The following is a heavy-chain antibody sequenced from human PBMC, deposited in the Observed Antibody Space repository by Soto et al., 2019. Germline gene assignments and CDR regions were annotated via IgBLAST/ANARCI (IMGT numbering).Heavy chain of an antibody. CDR3: ARALLRGPREYYFGMDV. V-gene: IGHV6-1*01. CDR2: TYYRSKRYN. D-gene: IGHD3-10*01. J-gene: IGHJ6*02. Sequence: PSQTLSLTCAISGDSVSSNSAAWNWIRQSPSRGLEWLGRTYYRSKRYNDYAVSVKSRITINPDTSKNQFSLRLRSVTAADSAVYYCARALLRGPREYYFGMDVWGQGATVTVSS. CDR1: GDSVSSNSAA.